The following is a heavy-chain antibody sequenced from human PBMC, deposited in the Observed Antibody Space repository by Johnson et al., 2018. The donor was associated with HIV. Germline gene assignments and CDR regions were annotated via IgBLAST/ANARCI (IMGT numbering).Heavy chain of an antibody. CDR2: ILRNGGIT. CDR1: VSTFRSYA. D-gene: IGHD3-10*01. J-gene: IGHJ3*02. V-gene: IGHV3-64*01. CDR3: ARDSGEQLRYAFDI. Sequence: EVQLVESGGGLVQPEGSLRLSCAASVSTFRSYAMHLVPPAPGTGLESLSAILRNGGITYYATSVKGRFTISRDNSKNTLYLQRGSLRAEDMAVYYCARDSGEQLRYAFDIWGQGTMVTVSS.